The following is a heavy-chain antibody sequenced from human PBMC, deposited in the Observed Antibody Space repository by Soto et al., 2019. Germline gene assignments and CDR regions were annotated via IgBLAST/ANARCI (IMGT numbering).Heavy chain of an antibody. CDR1: GFTFSDYF. V-gene: IGHV3-11*06. Sequence: PGGSLRLSCAASGFTFSDYFMSWIRQAPGKGLEWVSSISSSSSYIYYADSVKGRFTISRDNAKNSLYLQMNSLRAEDTAVYYCARDQLELSAFDIWGQGTMVTVSS. CDR2: ISSSSSYI. CDR3: ARDQLELSAFDI. D-gene: IGHD1-1*01. J-gene: IGHJ3*02.